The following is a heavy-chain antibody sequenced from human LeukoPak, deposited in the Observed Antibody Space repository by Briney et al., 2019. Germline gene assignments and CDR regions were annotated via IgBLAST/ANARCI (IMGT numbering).Heavy chain of an antibody. CDR3: ASRIAVAGKGDWFDP. J-gene: IGHJ5*02. CDR2: IKQDGGER. CDR1: GFTFSSYW. Sequence: GGSLRLSCVVSGFTFSSYWLTWVRQAPGKGLEWVANIKQDGGERSYVDSVKGRFTISRDNAKNSLYLQMNSLRAEDTAVYYCASRIAVAGKGDWFDPWGQGTLVTVSS. V-gene: IGHV3-7*01. D-gene: IGHD6-19*01.